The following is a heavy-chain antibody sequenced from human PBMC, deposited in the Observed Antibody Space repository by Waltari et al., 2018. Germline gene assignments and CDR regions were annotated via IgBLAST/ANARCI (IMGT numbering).Heavy chain of an antibody. Sequence: QVQLVQSGAEVKKPGSSVKVSCKASGGTFSSYTISWVRQAPGQGLEWMGRIIPILGIANYAQKFQGRVTITADKSTSTAYMELSSLRSEDTAVYYCARVLLWFGERFDYWGQGTLVTVSS. J-gene: IGHJ4*02. D-gene: IGHD3-10*01. CDR1: GGTFSSYT. V-gene: IGHV1-69*02. CDR2: IIPILGIA. CDR3: ARVLLWFGERFDY.